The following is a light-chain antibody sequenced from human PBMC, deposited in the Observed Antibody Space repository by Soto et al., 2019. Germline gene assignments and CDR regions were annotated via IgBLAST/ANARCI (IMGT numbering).Light chain of an antibody. CDR3: QQYKSYSYT. CDR2: DAS. CDR1: QRLSSW. V-gene: IGKV1-5*01. J-gene: IGKJ2*01. Sequence: DIQMTQSPSTLSASVGDTVTITCRASQRLSSWLAWHQQKPGNAPKVLIYDASSLDSGVPSRFRGSGFGTKFTPTIRSLKHHDFTTDYCQQYKSYSYTFGQGTKLEIK.